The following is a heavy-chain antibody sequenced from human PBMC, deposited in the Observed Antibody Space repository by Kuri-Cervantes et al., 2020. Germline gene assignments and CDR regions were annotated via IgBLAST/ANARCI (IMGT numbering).Heavy chain of an antibody. V-gene: IGHV4-39*01. Sequence: SETLSLTCTVSGGSISSSNYYWGWIRQPPGKGLEWIGSIYYSGSTYYNPSLKSRVTISVDTSKNQFSLKLSSVTAADTAVYYCARHKYYYDSSGYATRGYYYYMDVWGKGTTVTVSS. J-gene: IGHJ6*03. CDR1: GGSISSSNYY. CDR3: ARHKYYYDSSGYATRGYYYYMDV. CDR2: IYYSGST. D-gene: IGHD3-22*01.